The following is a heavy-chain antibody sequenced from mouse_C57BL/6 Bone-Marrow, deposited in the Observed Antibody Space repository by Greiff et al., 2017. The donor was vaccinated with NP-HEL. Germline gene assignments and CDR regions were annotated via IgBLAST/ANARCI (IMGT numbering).Heavy chain of an antibody. CDR1: GYTFTSYW. CDR2: IDPSDSYT. CDR3: ARLGYYGGRDY. V-gene: IGHV1-50*01. Sequence: QVQLQQPGAELVKPGASVKLSCKASGYTFTSYWMQWVKQRPGQGLEWIGEIDPSDSYTNYNQKFKGKSTLTVDTSSSTAYMQLSGLTSEDSAVYYCARLGYYGGRDYWGQGTTLTVSS. J-gene: IGHJ2*01. D-gene: IGHD1-1*01.